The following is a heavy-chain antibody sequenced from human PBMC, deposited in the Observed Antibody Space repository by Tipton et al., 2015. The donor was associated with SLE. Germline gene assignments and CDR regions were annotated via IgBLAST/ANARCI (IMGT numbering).Heavy chain of an antibody. CDR2: VYYTGRT. D-gene: IGHD2-21*01. V-gene: IGHV4-39*07. CDR3: ARLGVGCANCWYYFDL. Sequence: TLSLTCTVSGGSVNSNRYYWVWIRQPPGKGLEWIGSVYYTGRTSFNPSLKSRVTISVDTPKNQFSLKVSSVTAADTAVYYCARLGVGCANCWYYFDLWGQGALVTVSS. J-gene: IGHJ4*02. CDR1: GGSVNSNRYY.